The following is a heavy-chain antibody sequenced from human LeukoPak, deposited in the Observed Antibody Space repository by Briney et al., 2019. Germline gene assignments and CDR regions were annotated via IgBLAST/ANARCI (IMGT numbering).Heavy chain of an antibody. Sequence: PSETLSLTCTVSGGSISSGGYYWSWIRQPPGKGLEWIGYIYHSGSTYYSPSLKSRVTISVDRSKNQFSLKLSSVTAADTAVYYCERVFSLAGRSALDYWGQGTLVTVSS. CDR3: ERVFSLAGRSALDY. J-gene: IGHJ4*02. D-gene: IGHD2/OR15-2a*01. CDR2: IYHSGST. CDR1: GGSISSGGYY. V-gene: IGHV4-30-2*01.